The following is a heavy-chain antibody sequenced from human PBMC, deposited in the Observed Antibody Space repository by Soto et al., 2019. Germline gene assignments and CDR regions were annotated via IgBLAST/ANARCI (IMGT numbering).Heavy chain of an antibody. Sequence: VESGGGLVQPGGSLRLSCAGSGFTFQTYWMSWVRQAPGKGLEWICNIKQDGSETYSVDSVKGCFTVSRDNAKNLAYLQMNSLRVEDTAIYYCATGYKGYWGPGTLVTVSS. CDR3: ATGYKGY. D-gene: IGHD1-1*01. J-gene: IGHJ4*02. V-gene: IGHV3-7*02. CDR1: GFTFQTYW. CDR2: IKQDGSET.